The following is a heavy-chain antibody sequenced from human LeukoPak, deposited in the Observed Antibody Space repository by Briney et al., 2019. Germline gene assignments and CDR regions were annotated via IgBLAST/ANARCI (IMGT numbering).Heavy chain of an antibody. Sequence: PTGGSLRLSCAASGFTFRSYAMSWVRQAPGKGLEWVSAIGGSGDATYYADSVKGRFTISRDKAKNTLYLQMNSLRAEDTAVYYCAKDRGYNSPLWYFDYWGQGTLVTVSS. CDR1: GFTFRSYA. D-gene: IGHD5-18*01. CDR2: IGGSGDAT. V-gene: IGHV3-23*01. J-gene: IGHJ4*02. CDR3: AKDRGYNSPLWYFDY.